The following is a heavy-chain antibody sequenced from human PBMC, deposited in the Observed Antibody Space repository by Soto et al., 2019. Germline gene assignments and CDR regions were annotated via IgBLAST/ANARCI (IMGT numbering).Heavy chain of an antibody. CDR2: IYYSGST. J-gene: IGHJ5*02. Sequence: SETLSLTCTVSGGSISSSSYYWGWIRQPPGKGLEWIGSIYYSGSTYYNPSLKSRVTISVDTSKNQFSLKLSSVTAADTAVYYCATSTDGHDYDILTGYLVHNWFDPWGQGTLVTVSS. CDR1: GGSISSSSYY. V-gene: IGHV4-39*01. CDR3: ATSTDGHDYDILTGYLVHNWFDP. D-gene: IGHD3-9*01.